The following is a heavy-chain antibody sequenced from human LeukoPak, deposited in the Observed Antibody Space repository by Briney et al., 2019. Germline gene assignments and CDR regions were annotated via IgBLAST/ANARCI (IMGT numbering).Heavy chain of an antibody. V-gene: IGHV4-4*07. J-gene: IGHJ4*02. CDR1: GGSIGSYY. CDR2: VYTSGST. Sequence: SETLSLTCTVSGGSIGSYYWSWIRQSAGKGLEWIGRVYTSGSTNYNASLQSRVTMSVDTSKNQFSLKLSSVTAADTAVYYCAGDSRGSGSYYSDFDYRGQGTLVTVSS. D-gene: IGHD3-10*01. CDR3: AGDSRGSGSYYSDFDY.